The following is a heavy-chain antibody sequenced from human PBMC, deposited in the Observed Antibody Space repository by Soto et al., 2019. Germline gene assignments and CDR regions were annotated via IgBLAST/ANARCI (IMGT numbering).Heavy chain of an antibody. CDR2: IVTYNGNT. CDR1: GYTFTNYG. J-gene: IGHJ5*02. CDR3: ARGVGSGTYYNQYNWFDP. D-gene: IGHD3-10*01. V-gene: IGHV1-18*01. Sequence: ASVKVSCKAAGYTFTNYGISWVRQAPGQGLEWMGWIVTYNGNTQSTQELQGRVTMTTDTSTSTAYMELRSLRSDDTAVYYCARGVGSGTYYNQYNWFDPWGQGTLVTVSS.